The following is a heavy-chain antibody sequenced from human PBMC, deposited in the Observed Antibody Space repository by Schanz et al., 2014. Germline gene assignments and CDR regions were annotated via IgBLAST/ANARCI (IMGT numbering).Heavy chain of an antibody. CDR2: ISGSGGST. V-gene: IGHV3-23*04. CDR1: GFTVSINY. Sequence: EVQLVESGGGLVQPGGSLRLSCAASGFTVSINYMTWVRQAPGKGLEWVSAISGSGGSTPYADSVKGRFTISKDNPNNTLYLQMNSLRPEDTAVYYCAKDRGGRTWYGTRNFYGMDGWGQGTMVTVSS. CDR3: AKDRGGRTWYGTRNFYGMDG. D-gene: IGHD1-7*01. J-gene: IGHJ6*02.